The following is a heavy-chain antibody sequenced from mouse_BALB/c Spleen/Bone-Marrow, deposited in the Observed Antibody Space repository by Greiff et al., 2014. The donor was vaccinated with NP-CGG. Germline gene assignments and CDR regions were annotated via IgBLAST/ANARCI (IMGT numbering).Heavy chain of an antibody. V-gene: IGHV1-7*01. J-gene: IGHJ3*01. CDR3: GRRKFGNYGFAY. CDR2: INPGSDYT. Sequence: SVKMSCKASGYTFTSYWMHWVKQRPGQGLEWIGYINPGSDYTYYNHKFKDKATLTADKSSSTAYMELRSLTYEDSAVYYCGRRKFGNYGFAYWGQGTLVTVSA. D-gene: IGHD2-10*02. CDR1: GYTFTSYW.